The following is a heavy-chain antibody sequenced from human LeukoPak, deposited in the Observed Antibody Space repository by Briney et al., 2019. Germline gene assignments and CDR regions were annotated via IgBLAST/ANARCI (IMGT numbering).Heavy chain of an antibody. CDR2: IYSGGST. CDR1: GFTVSSNY. D-gene: IGHD1-26*01. V-gene: IGHV3-53*01. J-gene: IGHJ4*02. CDR3: ARAEVGATPFVFDY. Sequence: GGSLRLSCAASGFTVSSNYMSWVRQAPGKGLEWVSIIYSGGSTYYADSVKGRFTISRDNSKNTLYLQMNSLRAEDTAVYYCARAEVGATPFVFDYWGQGTLVTVSS.